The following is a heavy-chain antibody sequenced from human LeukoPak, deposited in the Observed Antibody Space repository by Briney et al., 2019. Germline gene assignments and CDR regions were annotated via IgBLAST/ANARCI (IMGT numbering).Heavy chain of an antibody. D-gene: IGHD6-19*01. J-gene: IGHJ3*02. Sequence: ASVKVSCKASGYTFTSYDINWVRQAPGQGLEWMGWISAYNGNTNYAQKLQGRVTMTTDTSTSTAYMELRSLRSDDTAVYYCARFGLGKHIEVAGIPFDIWGQGTMVTVSS. CDR1: GYTFTSYD. V-gene: IGHV1-18*01. CDR3: ARFGLGKHIEVAGIPFDI. CDR2: ISAYNGNT.